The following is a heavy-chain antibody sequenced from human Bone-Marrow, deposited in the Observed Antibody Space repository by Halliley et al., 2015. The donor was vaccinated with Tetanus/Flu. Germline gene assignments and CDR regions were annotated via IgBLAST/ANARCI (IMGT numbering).Heavy chain of an antibody. CDR2: ISTNNSYL. CDR1: GLTFSTYR. V-gene: IGHV3-21*01. Sequence: SLRLSCAASGLTFSTYRMNWVRQAPGKGLEWVSSISTNNSYLSYAGSVRGRFTISRDNAKTSLYLQMNTLRAGDTAVYYCASGRNFNYGGLGTLVTVSS. CDR3: ASGRNFNY. J-gene: IGHJ4*02.